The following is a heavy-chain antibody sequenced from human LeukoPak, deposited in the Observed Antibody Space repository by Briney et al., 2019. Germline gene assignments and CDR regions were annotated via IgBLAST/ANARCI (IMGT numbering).Heavy chain of an antibody. CDR1: GFTFSSYA. D-gene: IGHD3-22*01. CDR2: ISGSGGST. J-gene: IGHJ4*02. V-gene: IGHV3-23*01. Sequence: GGSLRLSCAASGFTFSSYAMSWVRQAPGKGLEWVSSISGSGGSTYYADSVKGRYTISRDNSKNTLYLQMNSLRAEDTAVYYSASTGGPSSGYYYPGYWGQGTLVTVSS. CDR3: ASTGGPSSGYYYPGY.